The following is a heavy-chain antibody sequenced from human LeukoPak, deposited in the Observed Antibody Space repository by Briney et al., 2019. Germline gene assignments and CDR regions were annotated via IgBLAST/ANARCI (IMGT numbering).Heavy chain of an antibody. D-gene: IGHD3-10*01. V-gene: IGHV3-7*01. Sequence: PGGSLRLSCAASGFTFSSYWMSWIRQAPGKGLEWVANIKQDGSEKYYVDSVKGRLTISRDNAKKSLYLQMNSLRAEDTAVYYCARGYGSGSYYPYWGQGTLVTVSS. CDR3: ARGYGSGSYYPY. CDR2: IKQDGSEK. J-gene: IGHJ4*02. CDR1: GFTFSSYW.